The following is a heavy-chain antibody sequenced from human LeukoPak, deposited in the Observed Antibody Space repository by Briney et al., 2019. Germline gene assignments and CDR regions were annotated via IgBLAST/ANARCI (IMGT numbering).Heavy chain of an antibody. CDR3: AYQLLPN. CDR2: INPDGSTT. CDR1: GFTFDDYA. V-gene: IGHV3-74*01. Sequence: GGSLRLSCAASGFTFDDYAMHWVRQAPGKGLVWVSIINPDGSTTSYADSVKGRFTISRDNAKNTLYLQMNSLRVEDTAVYYCAYQLLPNWGQGTLVTVPS. D-gene: IGHD2-15*01. J-gene: IGHJ4*02.